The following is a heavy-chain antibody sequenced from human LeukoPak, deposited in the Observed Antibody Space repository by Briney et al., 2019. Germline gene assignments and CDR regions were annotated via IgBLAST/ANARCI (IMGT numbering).Heavy chain of an antibody. CDR2: INHSGST. CDR3: ARRWAITMIVGKRFDP. V-gene: IGHV4-34*01. J-gene: IGHJ5*02. D-gene: IGHD3-22*01. CDR1: GFTFSSYW. Sequence: GSLRLSCAASGFTFSSYWMSWVRQPPGKGLEWIGEINHSGSTNYNPSLKSRVTISVDTSKNQFSLKLSSVTAADTAVYYCARRWAITMIVGKRFDPWGQGTLVTVSS.